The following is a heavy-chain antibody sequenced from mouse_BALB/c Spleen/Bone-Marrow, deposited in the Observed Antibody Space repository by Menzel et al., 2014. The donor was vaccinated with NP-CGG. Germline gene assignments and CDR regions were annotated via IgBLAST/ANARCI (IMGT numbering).Heavy chain of an antibody. CDR2: ISNLAYSI. J-gene: IGHJ4*01. CDR1: GFTFSDYG. CDR3: TRNYGNQGAMDY. D-gene: IGHD2-1*01. V-gene: IGHV5-15*02. Sequence: EVKLVESGGGLVQPGGSQKLSCAASGFTFSDYGMAWVRQAPGKGPEWVAFISNLAYSIYYADTVTGRFTISRENAKSTMYLEMNSLRSEDTAIYYCTRNYGNQGAMDYWGQGTSVTVSS.